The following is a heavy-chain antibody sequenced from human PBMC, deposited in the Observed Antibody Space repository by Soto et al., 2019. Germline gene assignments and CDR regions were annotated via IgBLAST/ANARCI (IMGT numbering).Heavy chain of an antibody. CDR2: ISAYNGNT. CDR3: AAGPRLSTVTTIYYYYMDV. J-gene: IGHJ6*03. V-gene: IGHV1-18*01. D-gene: IGHD4-17*01. Sequence: ASVKVSCKASGYTFTSYGISWVRQAPGQGLEWMGWISAYNGNTNYAQKLQGRVTMTTDTSTSTAYMELRSLRSDDTAVYYCAAGPRLSTVTTIYYYYMDVWGKGTTVTVSS. CDR1: GYTFTSYG.